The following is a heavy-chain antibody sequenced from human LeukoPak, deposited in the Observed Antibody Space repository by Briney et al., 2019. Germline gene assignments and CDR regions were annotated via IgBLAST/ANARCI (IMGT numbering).Heavy chain of an antibody. D-gene: IGHD2-21*02. CDR2: IYYSGST. CDR1: GFIFSQYS. J-gene: IGHJ4*02. Sequence: GSLRLSCAASGFIFSQYSMNWIRQPPGKGLEWIGYIYYSGSTNYNPSLKSRVTISVDTSKNQFSLKLSSVTAADTAVYYCARDSGDGYPYYFDYWGQGTLVTVSS. CDR3: ARDSGDGYPYYFDY. V-gene: IGHV4-59*01.